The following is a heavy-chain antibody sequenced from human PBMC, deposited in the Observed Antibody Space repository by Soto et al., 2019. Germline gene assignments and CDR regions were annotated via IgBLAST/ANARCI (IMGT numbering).Heavy chain of an antibody. Sequence: VSVKVSCKASGYTFTSYYMHWVRQAPGQGLEWMGIINPSGGSTSYAQKFQGRVTMTRDTSTSTVYMELSSLRSEDTAVYYCASLHDYGDSSDAFDIWGQGTMVTVSS. D-gene: IGHD4-17*01. J-gene: IGHJ3*02. CDR3: ASLHDYGDSSDAFDI. CDR2: INPSGGST. V-gene: IGHV1-46*03. CDR1: GYTFTSYY.